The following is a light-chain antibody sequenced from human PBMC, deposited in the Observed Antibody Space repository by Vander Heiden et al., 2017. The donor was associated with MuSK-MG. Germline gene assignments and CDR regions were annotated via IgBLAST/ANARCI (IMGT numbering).Light chain of an antibody. CDR3: PYYGWERGYT. CDR1: QTVTSPY. J-gene: IGKJ2*01. V-gene: IGKV3-20*01. Sequence: EIFLTQSPGILSLSPGERATLSCRASQTVTSPYLAWYQQKPGQVPRLLIYGASSRATGTPDRSSASADRSDFTLTMRRLELEDIAMYYCPYYGWERGYTFAQESRL. CDR2: GAS.